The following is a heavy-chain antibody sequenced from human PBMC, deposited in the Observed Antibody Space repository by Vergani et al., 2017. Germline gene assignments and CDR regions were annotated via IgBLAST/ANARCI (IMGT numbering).Heavy chain of an antibody. CDR2: ISYDGSNK. CDR1: GFTFSSYA. V-gene: IGHV3-30*04. D-gene: IGHD2-2*01. CDR3: ARDRVGVVVPASPFFQH. Sequence: QVQLVESGGGVVQPGRSLRLSCAASGFTFSSYAMHWVRQAPGKGLEWVAVISYDGSNKYYADSVKGRFTISRDNSKNPLYLQMNSLRAEDTAVYYCARDRVGVVVPASPFFQHWGQGTLVTVSA. J-gene: IGHJ1*01.